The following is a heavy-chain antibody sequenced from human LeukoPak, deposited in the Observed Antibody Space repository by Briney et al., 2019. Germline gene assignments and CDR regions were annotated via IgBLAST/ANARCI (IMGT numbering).Heavy chain of an antibody. J-gene: IGHJ3*02. V-gene: IGHV4-4*07. CDR2: IYTSGST. D-gene: IGHD3-22*01. CDR3: ARGSPSLIVVGTFDI. Sequence: SETLSLTCTVSGGSISSYYWIWIRQPAGKGLEWIGRIYTSGSTNYNPSLKSRVTISVDTSKNQFSLKLSSVTAADTAVYYCARGSPSLIVVGTFDIWGQGTMVTVSS. CDR1: GGSISSYY.